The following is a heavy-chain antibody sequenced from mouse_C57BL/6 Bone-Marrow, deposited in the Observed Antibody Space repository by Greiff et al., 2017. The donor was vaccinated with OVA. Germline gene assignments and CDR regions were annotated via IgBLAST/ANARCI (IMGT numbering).Heavy chain of an antibody. CDR1: GYTFTSYW. CDR3: AEDYYGSSPHWYFDV. CDR2: IHPNSGST. D-gene: IGHD1-1*01. J-gene: IGHJ1*03. Sequence: AQLQQPGAELVKPGASVKLSCKASGYTFTSYWMHWVKQRPGQGLEWIGMIHPNSGSTNYNEKFKSKATLTVDKSSSTAYMQLSSLTSEDSAVYYCAEDYYGSSPHWYFDVWGTGTTVTVSS. V-gene: IGHV1-64*01.